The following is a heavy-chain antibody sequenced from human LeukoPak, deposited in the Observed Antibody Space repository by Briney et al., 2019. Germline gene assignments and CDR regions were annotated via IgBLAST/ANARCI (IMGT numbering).Heavy chain of an antibody. CDR1: GYSFTTND. V-gene: IGHV1-8*01. CDR2: MNPNSGNT. CDR3: ARMYSSSDRDDY. J-gene: IGHJ4*02. Sequence: GASVKVSCKASGYSFTTNDINWVRQATGQGLEWMGWMNPNSGNTGYAQKFQGRVTMTRNTSISTAYMELSSLRSEDTAVYYCARMYSSSDRDDYWGQGTLVTVSS. D-gene: IGHD6-13*01.